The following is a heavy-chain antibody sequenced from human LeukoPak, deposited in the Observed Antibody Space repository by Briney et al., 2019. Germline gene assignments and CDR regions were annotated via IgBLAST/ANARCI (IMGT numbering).Heavy chain of an antibody. CDR1: GFTFSSYW. D-gene: IGHD5-12*01. J-gene: IGHJ6*03. V-gene: IGHV3-74*01. CDR3: AREDSGYDYYYYYMDV. Sequence: GGSLRLSCTASGFTFSSYWMHWVRQAPGKGLVWVSRINSDGSSTSYADSVKGRFTISRDNAKNTLYLQMNSLRAEDTAVYYCAREDSGYDYYYYYMDVWGKGTTVTVSS. CDR2: INSDGSST.